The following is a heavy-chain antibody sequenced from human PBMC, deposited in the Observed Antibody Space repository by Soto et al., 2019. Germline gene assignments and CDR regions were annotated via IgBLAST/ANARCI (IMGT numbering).Heavy chain of an antibody. V-gene: IGHV3-30*04. J-gene: IGHJ4*02. D-gene: IGHD2-21*02. Sequence: SVGGMAQAGTSLRLSCTGSGFTFNSLSLHWVRQGPDKSLEWVAVVSFDGKVTYYADSVKGRFTVSRDISKNTIYLQANSLRPEDTAVYYCAREPYGDSQYFDYWGQGTPVTVSS. CDR1: GFTFNSLS. CDR2: VSFDGKVT. CDR3: AREPYGDSQYFDY.